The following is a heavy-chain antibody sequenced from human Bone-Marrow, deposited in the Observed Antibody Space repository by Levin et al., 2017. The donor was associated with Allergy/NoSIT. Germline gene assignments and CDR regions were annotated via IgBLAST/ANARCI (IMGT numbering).Heavy chain of an antibody. CDR3: ARKPRRRGNLDF. J-gene: IGHJ4*02. Sequence: ASVKVSCKASGYTFSDYYMHLVRQAPGQGLEWMGMINPSGGNTFYAQKFEGRLTMASDTSTTTVYMELSALRPDDTAMYYCARKPRRRGNLDFWGQGTLVTVSS. CDR2: INPSGGNT. D-gene: IGHD1-14*01. CDR1: GYTFSDYY. V-gene: IGHV1-46*01.